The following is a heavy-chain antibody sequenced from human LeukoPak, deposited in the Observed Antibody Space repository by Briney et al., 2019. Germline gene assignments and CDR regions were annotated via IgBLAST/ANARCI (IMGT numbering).Heavy chain of an antibody. D-gene: IGHD3-16*02. J-gene: IGHJ4*02. CDR1: GGSISSGGYY. CDR3: ARAVYDYIWGSYRFDY. Sequence: PSQTLSLTCTVSGGSISSGGYYWSCIRQHPGKGLEWIGFIYYSGSTYYNPSLKNRVTFSVDTSKNQFSLTLSSVNAADTAVYSCARAVYDYIWGSYRFDYWGQGTLVTVSS. V-gene: IGHV4-31*03. CDR2: IYYSGST.